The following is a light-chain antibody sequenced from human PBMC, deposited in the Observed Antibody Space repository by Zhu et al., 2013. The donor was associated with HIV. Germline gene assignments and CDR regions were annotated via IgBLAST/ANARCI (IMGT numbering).Light chain of an antibody. CDR2: WAS. V-gene: IGKV4-1*01. J-gene: IGKJ2*01. Sequence: VMAQFPDTLAVSPGDTVDITCISSESVFVRDKMKDFLGWYQYKAGQSPKLLIYWASFREVGVSERFTGSGSVTNFTLTITNFQAEDVGLYYCQQYVNVPYTFGQGTLVEI. CDR3: QQYVNVPYT. CDR1: ESVFVRDKMKDF.